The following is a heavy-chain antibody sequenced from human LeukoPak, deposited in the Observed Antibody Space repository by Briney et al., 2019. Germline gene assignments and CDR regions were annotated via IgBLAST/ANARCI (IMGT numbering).Heavy chain of an antibody. CDR2: INHSGST. D-gene: IGHD6-13*01. CDR1: GGSFSGYY. V-gene: IGHV4-34*01. Sequence: KPSETLSLTCAVYGGSFSGYYWSWLRQPPGKGLEWIGEINHSGSTNYNPSLKSRVTISVDTSKNQFSLKLSSVTAADTAVYYCAGLLAAAGQGGIDYWGQGTLVTVSS. J-gene: IGHJ4*02. CDR3: AGLLAAAGQGGIDY.